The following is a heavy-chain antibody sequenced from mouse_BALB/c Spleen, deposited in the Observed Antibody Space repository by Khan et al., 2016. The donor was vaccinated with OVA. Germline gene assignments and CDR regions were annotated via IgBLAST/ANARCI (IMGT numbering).Heavy chain of an antibody. V-gene: IGHV14-3*02. D-gene: IGHD1-1*01. CDR3: ARLRFGYFDV. Sequence: IQLVQSGAELVKPGASVKLSCTASGFNIKDTYMHWVKQRPEQGLEWIGRIDPANGNTKYDPKFQGKATITADTYSNTAYLQLSILTSEDTAVYYCARLRFGYFDVWVAVTTVTVSS. CDR1: GFNIKDTY. J-gene: IGHJ1*01. CDR2: IDPANGNT.